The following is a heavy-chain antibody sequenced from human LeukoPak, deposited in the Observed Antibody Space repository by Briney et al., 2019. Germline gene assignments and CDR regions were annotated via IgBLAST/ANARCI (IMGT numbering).Heavy chain of an antibody. J-gene: IGHJ4*02. CDR2: IYYSGST. V-gene: IGHV4-39*01. D-gene: IGHD5-18*01. CDR1: GGSISSSSYY. CDR3: ARLNTAMAYFDY. Sequence: SETPSLTCTVSGGSISSSSYYWGWIRQPPGKGLEWIGSIYYSGSTYYNPSLKSRVTISVDTSKNQFSLKLSSVTAADTAVYYCARLNTAMAYFDYWGQGTLVTVSS.